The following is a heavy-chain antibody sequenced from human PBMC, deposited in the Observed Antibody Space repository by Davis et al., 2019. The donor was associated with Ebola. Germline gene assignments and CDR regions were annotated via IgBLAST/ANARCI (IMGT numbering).Heavy chain of an antibody. Sequence: SVKVSCKASGGTFSSYAISWVRQAPGQGLEWMGEIIPIFGTANYAQKFQGRVTMTTDTSTSTAYMELRSLRSDDTAVYYCARVAYCSSTSCFIYYYYMDVWGKGTTVTVSS. J-gene: IGHJ6*03. CDR1: GGTFSSYA. CDR3: ARVAYCSSTSCFIYYYYMDV. D-gene: IGHD2-2*01. V-gene: IGHV1-69*05. CDR2: IIPIFGTA.